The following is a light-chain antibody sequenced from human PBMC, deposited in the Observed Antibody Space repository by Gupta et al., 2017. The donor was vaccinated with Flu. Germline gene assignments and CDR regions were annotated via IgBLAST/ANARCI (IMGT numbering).Light chain of an antibody. Sequence: NFMLTQPHSVSESPGKTVTISCTRSSDSIANNYVHWYQQRPGTSPINLIYEDNQRPSGVPDRLSGSIDRSSNSAYLTISGLKTEDEADYYCQSYEVFGGGTKLTVL. V-gene: IGLV6-57*01. CDR2: EDN. CDR1: SDSIANNY. CDR3: QSYEV. J-gene: IGLJ2*01.